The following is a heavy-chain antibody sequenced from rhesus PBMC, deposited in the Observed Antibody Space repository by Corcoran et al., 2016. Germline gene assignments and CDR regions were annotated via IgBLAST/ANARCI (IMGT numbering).Heavy chain of an antibody. V-gene: IGHV2-95*01. J-gene: IGHJ3*01. CDR1: GFSISTSGTG. Sequence: QVTLKESGPALVKPTQTLTLTCTFSGFSISTSGTGVGWIRQPPGKALEWLASIYWNDSKYYSTSRKSRLTISKDTTKNQVVLTMTNMDPVDTATYYCARVGRGGLDSWGQGLRVTVSS. CDR3: ARVGRGGLDS. CDR2: IYWNDSK.